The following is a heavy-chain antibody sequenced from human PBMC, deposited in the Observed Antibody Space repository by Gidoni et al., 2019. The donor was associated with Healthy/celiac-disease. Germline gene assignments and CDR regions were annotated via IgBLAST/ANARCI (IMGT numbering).Heavy chain of an antibody. D-gene: IGHD2-2*01. CDR2: ISGSSSYT. CDR3: ARKGSSLNWPFDY. CDR1: GFTFSDYY. V-gene: IGHV3-11*05. Sequence: QVQLVESGGGLVKPGGSLRLSFAASGFTFSDYYMTWIRQAPGKGLEWVSYISGSSSYTNNADSVKGRITISRDNAKNSLYLQMNSLRAEDTAVYYCARKGSSLNWPFDYWGQGTLVTVSS. J-gene: IGHJ4*02.